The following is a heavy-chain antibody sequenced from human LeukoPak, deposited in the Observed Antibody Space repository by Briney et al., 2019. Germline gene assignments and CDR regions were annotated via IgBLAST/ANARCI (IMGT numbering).Heavy chain of an antibody. V-gene: IGHV1-2*06. J-gene: IGHJ4*02. CDR3: ARTLSTTVNDY. D-gene: IGHD4-17*01. CDR2: LNPNTGDT. Sequence: GASVKVSCKASGYTFTAYYMHWVRQAPGQGLEWMGRLNPNTGDTAYAQKFQGRVTMTRDTSISTAYMELSRLRSDDTAVYFCARTLSTTVNDYWGRGTLVTVSS. CDR1: GYTFTAYY.